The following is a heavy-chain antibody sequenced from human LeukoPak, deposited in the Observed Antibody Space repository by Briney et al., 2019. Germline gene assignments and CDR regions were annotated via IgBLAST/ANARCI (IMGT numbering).Heavy chain of an antibody. CDR1: GLTFGDYA. V-gene: IGHV3-49*04. CDR3: TRAPDYDGGNYRRYSFDS. J-gene: IGHJ4*02. Sequence: GGSLRLSCTTSGLTFGDYAMSWVRQAPGKGRECVGFIRRKFYGETTQYAASVKGRFTISRDDSKSIAYLQTNSLKPEDTAVYYCTRAPDYDGGNYRRYSFDSWGQGTLVTVSS. D-gene: IGHD4-23*01. CDR2: IRRKFYGETT.